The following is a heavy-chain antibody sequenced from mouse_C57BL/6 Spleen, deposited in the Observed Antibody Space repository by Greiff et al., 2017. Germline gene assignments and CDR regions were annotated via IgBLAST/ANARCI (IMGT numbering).Heavy chain of an antibody. V-gene: IGHV1-64*01. J-gene: IGHJ4*01. CDR3: ARWGDYAMDY. Sequence: QVQLQQPGAELVKPGASVKLSCKASGYTFTSYWMHWVKQRPGQGLVWIGMIHPNSGSTNYNEKFKSKATLTVDKSSSTAYMQLSSLTSEDSAVYYCARWGDYAMDYWGQGTSVTVSS. CDR2: IHPNSGST. CDR1: GYTFTSYW.